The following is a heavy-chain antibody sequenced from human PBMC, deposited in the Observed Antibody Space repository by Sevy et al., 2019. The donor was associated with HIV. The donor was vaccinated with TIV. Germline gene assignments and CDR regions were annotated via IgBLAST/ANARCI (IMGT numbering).Heavy chain of an antibody. J-gene: IGHJ4*02. Sequence: GGCLRLSCAASGFTFSSYGMHWVRQAPGKGLEWVAVIWYDGSNKYYADSVKGRFTISRDNSKNTLYLQMNSLRAEDTAVYYCAREKYQLLYYFDYWGQGTLVTVSS. V-gene: IGHV3-33*01. CDR3: AREKYQLLYYFDY. D-gene: IGHD2-2*01. CDR2: IWYDGSNK. CDR1: GFTFSSYG.